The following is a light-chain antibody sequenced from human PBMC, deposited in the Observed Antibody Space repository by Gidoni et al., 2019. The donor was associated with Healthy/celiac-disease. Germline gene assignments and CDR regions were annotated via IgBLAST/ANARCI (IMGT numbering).Light chain of an antibody. J-gene: IGKJ3*01. V-gene: IGKV1-39*01. CDR2: AAS. CDR1: QSISSY. Sequence: DIQMTQSPSSLSASVGDRVTITCRASQSISSYLNWYQQKPGKAPKLLIYAASSLQSGVPSRFSGSGSGTDFTLIISSLQPEDFATYYCQQSYSTLGGFTFGPGTKVDIK. CDR3: QQSYSTLGGFT.